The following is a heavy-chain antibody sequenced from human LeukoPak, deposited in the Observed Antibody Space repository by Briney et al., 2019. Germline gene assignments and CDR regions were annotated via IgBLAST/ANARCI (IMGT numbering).Heavy chain of an antibody. CDR2: IYYSGST. Sequence: SETLSLTCTVSGDSISSYYWSWIRQPPGKGLEWIGYIYYSGSTNYNPSLKSRVTISVDTSKNQFSLKLSSVTAADTAVYYCASSSTVGHGDWFDPWGQGTLVTVSS. V-gene: IGHV4-59*01. CDR1: GDSISSYY. CDR3: ASSSTVGHGDWFDP. J-gene: IGHJ5*02. D-gene: IGHD4-23*01.